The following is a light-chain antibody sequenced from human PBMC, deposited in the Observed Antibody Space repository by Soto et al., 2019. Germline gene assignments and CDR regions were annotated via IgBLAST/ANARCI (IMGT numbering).Light chain of an antibody. CDR1: QSVSSH. Sequence: EIVMTQSPGTLFVSLGEGATLSCRASQSVSSHLAWYQHKPGQAPRLLIYGASTRASGIPARFSGSGSETDFTLTISSLQSEDSAVYYCQQYHNWPPITFGQGTRLEIK. J-gene: IGKJ5*01. CDR3: QQYHNWPPIT. CDR2: GAS. V-gene: IGKV3-15*01.